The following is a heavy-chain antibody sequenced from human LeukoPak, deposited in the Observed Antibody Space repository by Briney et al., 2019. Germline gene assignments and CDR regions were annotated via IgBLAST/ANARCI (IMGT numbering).Heavy chain of an antibody. CDR1: GFTFSSYG. V-gene: IGHV3-33*01. CDR2: IWYDGSNK. J-gene: IGHJ4*02. Sequence: GGSLRLSCAASGFTFSSYGMHWVRQAPGKGLEWVSLIWYDGSNKYYADSVKGRFTISRDNSKNSLYLQMNSLRAEDTAVYYCARVVGYSSGWYVNYFDYWGQGTLVTVSS. D-gene: IGHD6-19*01. CDR3: ARVVGYSSGWYVNYFDY.